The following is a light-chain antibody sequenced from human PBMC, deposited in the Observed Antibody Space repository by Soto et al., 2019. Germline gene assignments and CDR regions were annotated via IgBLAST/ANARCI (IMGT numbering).Light chain of an antibody. Sequence: EVVLTQSPGTLSLSPGERATLSCRASRSVNSNYLARYQHRPGQTPRLLISGASKRATGIPDRFSGSGSGTDFTLTISGLEPEDFAIYYCQQYSKSPITFGQGTRLEIK. J-gene: IGKJ5*01. CDR2: GAS. CDR1: RSVNSNY. V-gene: IGKV3-20*01. CDR3: QQYSKSPIT.